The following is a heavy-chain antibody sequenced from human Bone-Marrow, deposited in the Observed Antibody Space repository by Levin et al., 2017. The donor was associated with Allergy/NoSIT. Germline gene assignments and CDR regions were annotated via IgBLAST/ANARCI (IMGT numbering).Heavy chain of an antibody. CDR1: GFSFNYYS. J-gene: IGHJ6*02. Sequence: GGSLRLSCEASGFSFNYYSMSWVRQAPGKGLEWVSYISSSGTYIYYLDSVKGRFTISRDTAKNSLYLQMNSLRAEDTAVYYCARDHRTFYFMDVWGQGTTVTVSS. D-gene: IGHD2/OR15-2a*01. V-gene: IGHV3-21*01. CDR2: ISSSGTYI. CDR3: ARDHRTFYFMDV.